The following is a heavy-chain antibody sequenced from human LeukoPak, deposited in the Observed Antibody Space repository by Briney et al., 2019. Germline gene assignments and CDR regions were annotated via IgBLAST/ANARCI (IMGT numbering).Heavy chain of an antibody. D-gene: IGHD6-13*01. CDR3: ARVSVGYSSSWQNEPFDY. V-gene: IGHV1-18*01. J-gene: IGHJ4*02. CDR2: ISAYNGNT. CDR1: GYTFTSYG. Sequence: ASVKVSCKASGYTFTSYGISWVRQAPGQGLEWMGWISAYNGNTNYAQKLQGRVTMTTDTPTSTAYMELSRLRSDDTAVYYCARVSVGYSSSWQNEPFDYWGQGTLVTVSS.